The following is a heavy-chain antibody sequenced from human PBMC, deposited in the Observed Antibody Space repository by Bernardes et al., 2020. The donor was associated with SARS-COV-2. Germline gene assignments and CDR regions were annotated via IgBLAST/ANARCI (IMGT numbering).Heavy chain of an antibody. CDR1: GYTFTSYD. V-gene: IGHV1-8*01. Sequence: ASVKVSCKASGYTFTSYDINWVRQATGQGLEWMGWMNPNSGNTGYAQKFQGRVTMTRNTSISTAYMELSSLRSEDTAVYYCARGGGYSYGYPGTDWFDPWGQGTLVTVSS. J-gene: IGHJ5*02. CDR3: ARGGGYSYGYPGTDWFDP. CDR2: MNPNSGNT. D-gene: IGHD5-18*01.